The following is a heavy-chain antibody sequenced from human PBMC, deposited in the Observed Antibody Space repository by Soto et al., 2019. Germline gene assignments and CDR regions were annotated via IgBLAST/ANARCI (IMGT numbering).Heavy chain of an antibody. Sequence: KPSETLSLTCAVYGGSFSGYYWSWIRQPPGKGLEWIGEINHSGSTNYNPSLKSRVTISVDTSKNQFSLKLSSVTAADTAVYYCASPGSGWYTFDYWGQGTLVTVSS. CDR3: ASPGSGWYTFDY. CDR1: GGSFSGYY. J-gene: IGHJ4*02. D-gene: IGHD6-19*01. V-gene: IGHV4-34*01. CDR2: INHSGST.